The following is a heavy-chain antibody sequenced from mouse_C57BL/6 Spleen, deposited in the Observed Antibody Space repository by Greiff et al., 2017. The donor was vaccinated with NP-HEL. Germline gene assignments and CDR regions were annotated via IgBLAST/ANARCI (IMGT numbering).Heavy chain of an antibody. CDR3: TRERIAAYYFDY. D-gene: IGHD6-1*01. J-gene: IGHJ2*01. V-gene: IGHV5-9-1*02. Sequence: EVMLVESGEGLVKPGGSLKLSCAASGFTFSSYAMSWVRQTPEKRLEWVAYISSGGDYIYYADTVKGRFTISRDNARNTLYLQMSSLKSEDTAMYYCTRERIAAYYFDYWGQGTTLTVSS. CDR2: ISSGGDYI. CDR1: GFTFSSYA.